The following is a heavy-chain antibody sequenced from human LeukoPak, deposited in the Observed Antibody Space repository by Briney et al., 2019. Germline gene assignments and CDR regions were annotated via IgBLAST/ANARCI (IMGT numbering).Heavy chain of an antibody. V-gene: IGHV3-21*01. CDR1: GFTFSSYS. CDR3: ARDPAPYYMDV. Sequence: GRSLRLSCAASGFTFSSYSMNWVRQAPGKGLEWVSSISSSSSYIYYADSVKGRFTISRDNAKNSLYLQMNSLRAEDTAVYYCARDPAPYYMDVWGKGTTVTVSS. J-gene: IGHJ6*03. CDR2: ISSSSSYI.